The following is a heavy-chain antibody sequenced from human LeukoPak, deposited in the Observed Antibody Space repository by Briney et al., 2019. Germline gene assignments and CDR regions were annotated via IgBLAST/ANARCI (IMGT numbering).Heavy chain of an antibody. CDR1: GYTFTSYG. V-gene: IGHV1-18*01. D-gene: IGHD3-3*01. Sequence: ASVKVSCKASGYTFTSYGISWVRQAPGQGLEWMGWISAYNGNTNYAQKLQGRVTMTTDTSTSTAYMELRSLRSDDTAVYYCARLTIIGVVTTYYYGMDVWGQGTTVTVSS. J-gene: IGHJ6*02. CDR3: ARLTIIGVVTTYYYGMDV. CDR2: ISAYNGNT.